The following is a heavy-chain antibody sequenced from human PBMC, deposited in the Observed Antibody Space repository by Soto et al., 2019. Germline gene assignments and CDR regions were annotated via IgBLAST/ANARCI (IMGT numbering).Heavy chain of an antibody. Sequence: SETLSLTCAVSGYSISSGYYWGWIRQPPGKGLEGIGSIYHSGSTYYNPSLKSRVTISVDTSKNQFSLKLSSVTAADTAVYYCARINGYYDYWGQGTLVTSPQ. V-gene: IGHV4-38-2*01. CDR3: ARINGYYDY. CDR1: GYSISSGYY. CDR2: IYHSGST. J-gene: IGHJ4*02. D-gene: IGHD3-22*01.